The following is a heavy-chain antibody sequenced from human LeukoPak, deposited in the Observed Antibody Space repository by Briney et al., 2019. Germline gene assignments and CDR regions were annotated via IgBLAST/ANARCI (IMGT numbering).Heavy chain of an antibody. CDR3: ARHKSGIVAAVDY. D-gene: IGHD6-13*01. CDR2: IYYSGST. CDR1: GGSISSYY. V-gene: IGHV4-59*08. Sequence: SETLSLTCTVSGGSISSYYWSWIRQPPGKGLEWIGYIYYSGSTYYNPSLNSRVTISVDTSKNHFSLKLSSVTATDTAVYYCARHKSGIVAAVDYWGRGTLVTVSS. J-gene: IGHJ4*02.